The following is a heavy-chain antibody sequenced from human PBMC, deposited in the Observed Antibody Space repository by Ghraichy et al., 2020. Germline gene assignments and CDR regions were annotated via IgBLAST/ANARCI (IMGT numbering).Heavy chain of an antibody. CDR2: IRQDGSEK. V-gene: IGHV3-7*03. Sequence: LSLTCASSGFTLSNYWMRWVRQAPGKGLEWVANIRQDGSEKYYVDSVKGRFTISRDNAKNSVYLQMNSLRAEDTAVYYCARDYYGSEYYYNAKYYYYYMDVWGKGTTVTVSS. D-gene: IGHD3-10*01. CDR1: GFTLSNYW. CDR3: ARDYYGSEYYYNAKYYYYYMDV. J-gene: IGHJ6*03.